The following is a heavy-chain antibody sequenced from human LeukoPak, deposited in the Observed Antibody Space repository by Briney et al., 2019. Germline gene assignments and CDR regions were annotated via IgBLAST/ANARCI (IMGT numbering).Heavy chain of an antibody. V-gene: IGHV4-61*05. Sequence: SETLSLTCNVSGGSISSNNYYWGWIRQPPGKGLEWIGYIFYSGGTKYNPSLKSRVAISIAMSKNQFSLNLNSVTAADTAVYYCARGGYGDYKLHYYHYGMDVWGQGTTVTVSS. D-gene: IGHD4-17*01. CDR1: GGSISSNNYY. CDR2: IFYSGGT. J-gene: IGHJ6*02. CDR3: ARGGYGDYKLHYYHYGMDV.